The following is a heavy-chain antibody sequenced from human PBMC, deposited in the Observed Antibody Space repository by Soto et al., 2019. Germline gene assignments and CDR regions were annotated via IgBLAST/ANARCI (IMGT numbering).Heavy chain of an antibody. D-gene: IGHD2-21*02. CDR2: IYWDDDK. Sequence: QITLKESGPTLVKPTQTLTLTCTFPGFSFSSIGEGVGWIRQPPGKALKWLELIYWDDDKRYTPSLKSRHTIIKSTTKNQVVITMTNLNTVDTATYYCVQSRCGGDCLQSYSSHSYYGLDVWGQVTKVTVSS. CDR3: VQSRCGGDCLQSYSSHSYYGLDV. CDR1: GFSFSSIGEG. J-gene: IGHJ6*02. V-gene: IGHV2-5*02.